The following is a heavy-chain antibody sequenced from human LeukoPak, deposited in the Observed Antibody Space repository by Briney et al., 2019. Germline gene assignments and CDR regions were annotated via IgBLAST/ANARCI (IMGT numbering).Heavy chain of an antibody. CDR1: GGSFSGYY. Sequence: SETLSLTCAVYGGSFSGYYWSWIRQPPGKGLEWIGEINHSGSTNYNPSLKSRVTISVDTSKNPFSLKLSSVTAADTAVYYCARGKGLRRWFDPWGQGTLVTVSS. J-gene: IGHJ5*02. CDR2: INHSGST. CDR3: ARGKGLRRWFDP. D-gene: IGHD4-17*01. V-gene: IGHV4-34*01.